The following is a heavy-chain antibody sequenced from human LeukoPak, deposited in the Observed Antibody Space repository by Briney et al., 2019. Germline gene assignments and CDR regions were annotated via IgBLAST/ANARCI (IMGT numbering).Heavy chain of an antibody. V-gene: IGHV4-31*03. D-gene: IGHD2-15*01. J-gene: IGHJ5*02. CDR2: IYYSGST. CDR3: AREYRGYCSGGSCYGWFDP. Sequence: SGTLSLTCTVSGDSISSGNYYWSWIRQHPGKGLEWIGYIYYSGSTYYNPSLKSRVTISMDTSKNQFSLKLNSVSAADTAVYYCAREYRGYCSGGSCYGWFDPWGQGTLVTVSS. CDR1: GDSISSGNYY.